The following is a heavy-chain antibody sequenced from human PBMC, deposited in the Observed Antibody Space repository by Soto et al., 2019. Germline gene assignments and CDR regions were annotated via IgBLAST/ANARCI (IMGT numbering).Heavy chain of an antibody. V-gene: IGHV3-7*01. Sequence: GSLRLSCAASGFTFSSYWMSWVRQAPGKGLEWVANIKQDGSEKYYADSVKGRFTISRDNAKNSLYLQMNSLRAEDTAVYYCARHYYGSWPYYYYGMDVWGQGTTVTVSS. CDR1: GFTFSSYW. CDR2: IKQDGSEK. CDR3: ARHYYGSWPYYYYGMDV. J-gene: IGHJ6*02. D-gene: IGHD3-10*01.